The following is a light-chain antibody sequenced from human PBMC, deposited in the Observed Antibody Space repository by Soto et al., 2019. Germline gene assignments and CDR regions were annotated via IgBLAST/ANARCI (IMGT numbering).Light chain of an antibody. Sequence: DIRMAQSPSTLSASVGDRVTITCRASESISRWLAWYQQKPGKAPKLLIYRASTLENGVPARISGSGSGTEFAVTISNLQPEDFATYYCQQYKSYSLYTFGQGTKLEIK. CDR3: QQYKSYSLYT. CDR1: ESISRW. V-gene: IGKV1-5*03. J-gene: IGKJ2*01. CDR2: RAS.